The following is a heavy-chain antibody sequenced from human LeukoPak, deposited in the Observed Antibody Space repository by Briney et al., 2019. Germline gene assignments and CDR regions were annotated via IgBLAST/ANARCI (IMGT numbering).Heavy chain of an antibody. Sequence: SETLSLTCTVSGYSISSGYYWGWIRQPPGKGLEWIGSIYHSGSTYYNPSLKSRVTISVDTSKNQFSLNLSSVTAADTAVYYCARYCGSTSCYSIGAFDIWGHGTTVTVSS. D-gene: IGHD2-2*01. CDR2: IYHSGST. V-gene: IGHV4-38-2*02. CDR1: GYSISSGYY. J-gene: IGHJ3*02. CDR3: ARYCGSTSCYSIGAFDI.